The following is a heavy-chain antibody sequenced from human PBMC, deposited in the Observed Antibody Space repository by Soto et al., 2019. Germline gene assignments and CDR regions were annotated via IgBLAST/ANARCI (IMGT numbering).Heavy chain of an antibody. CDR3: ARGVGTLEY. Sequence: DVQLVESGGGLVQPGGSLRLSCSASGFTFSDYSMNCVRQAPGKGLDWISYISLSSTMIYYADSVKGRFTISRGNAKSSLYLQMNGLRDEDSAVYFCARGVGTLEYWGQGILVTVSS. CDR2: ISLSSTMI. V-gene: IGHV3-48*02. CDR1: GFTFSDYS. J-gene: IGHJ4*02.